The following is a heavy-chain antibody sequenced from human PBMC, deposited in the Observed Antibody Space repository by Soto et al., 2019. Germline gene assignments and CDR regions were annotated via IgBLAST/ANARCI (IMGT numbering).Heavy chain of an antibody. V-gene: IGHV3-21*01. J-gene: IGHJ4*02. D-gene: IGHD6-19*01. CDR3: AREIIGRIAVAGSHFDY. Sequence: GGSLRLSCAASGFTFSSYNMNWVRQAPGKGLEWVSSISSSSSYIYYADSVKGRFTISRDNAKNSLYLQMNSLRAEDTAIYYCAREIIGRIAVAGSHFDYWGQGTLVTVSS. CDR1: GFTFSSYN. CDR2: ISSSSSYI.